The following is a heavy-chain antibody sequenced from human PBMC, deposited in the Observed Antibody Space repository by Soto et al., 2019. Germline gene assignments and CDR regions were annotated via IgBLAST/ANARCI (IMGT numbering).Heavy chain of an antibody. Sequence: ELQLVASGGGLVQPGGSLRLSCAASGFTVSNNYVRWVRQAPGKGLEWVSLIFSNGDTRYEESVKSRFTIARDSSSNKLYLQMNSLRVEDTVVYDCARDGTYNWVGGQGIHVTVSS. CDR3: ARDGTYNWV. CDR1: GFTVSNNY. V-gene: IGHV3-66*01. CDR2: IFSNGDT. J-gene: IGHJ4*02. D-gene: IGHD1-1*01.